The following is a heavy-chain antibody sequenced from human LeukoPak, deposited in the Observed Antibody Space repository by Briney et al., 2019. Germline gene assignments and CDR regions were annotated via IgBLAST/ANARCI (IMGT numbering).Heavy chain of an antibody. J-gene: IGHJ3*02. CDR2: IYYSGST. CDR1: GGSISSYY. Sequence: SETLSLTCTVSGGSISSYYWSWIRQPPGKGLEWIGYIYYSGSTNYNPSLKSRVTISVDTSKNQFSLKLSSVTAADTAVYYCARASYYDFWSGYPDAFDIWGQGTMVTVSS. CDR3: ARASYYDFWSGYPDAFDI. V-gene: IGHV4-59*08. D-gene: IGHD3-3*01.